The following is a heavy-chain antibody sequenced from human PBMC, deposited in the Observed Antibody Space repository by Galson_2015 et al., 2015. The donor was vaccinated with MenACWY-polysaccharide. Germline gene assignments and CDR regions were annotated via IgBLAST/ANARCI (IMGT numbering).Heavy chain of an antibody. CDR2: ISYDASNK. V-gene: IGHV3-30-3*01. CDR1: GFTFNSFA. Sequence: SLRLSCAASGFTFNSFAMHWVRQAPGKGLEWVALISYDASNKFYADSLKGRFTISRDNSRNTLYLQMDSLRAEDTALYYCASSHYDGGGGGLDPWGQGTLVTVSS. CDR3: ASSHYDGGGGGLDP. J-gene: IGHJ5*02. D-gene: IGHD2-21*01.